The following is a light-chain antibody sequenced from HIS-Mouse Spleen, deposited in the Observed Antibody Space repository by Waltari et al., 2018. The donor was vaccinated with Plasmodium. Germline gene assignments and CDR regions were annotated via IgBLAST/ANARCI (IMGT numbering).Light chain of an antibody. J-gene: IGKJ1*01. V-gene: IGKV3-15*01. CDR2: GAS. CDR1: QSVSSN. CDR3: QQYNNWPPTWT. Sequence: EIVMTQSPATLSVSPGERATLPSRASQSVSSNLAWYQQKPGQAPRLLIYGASTRATGIPARFSGSGSGTEFTLTISSMQSEDFAVYYCQQYNNWPPTWTFGQGTKVEIK.